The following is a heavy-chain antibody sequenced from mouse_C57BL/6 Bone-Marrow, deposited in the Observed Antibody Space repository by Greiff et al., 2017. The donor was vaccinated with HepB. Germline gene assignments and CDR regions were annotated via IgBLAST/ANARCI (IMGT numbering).Heavy chain of an antibody. D-gene: IGHD1-1*01. CDR3: ARSLTTVVPYAMDY. V-gene: IGHV1-22*01. Sequence: VQLQQSGPELVKPGASVKMSCKASGYTFTDYNMHWVKQSHGKSLEWIGYINPNNGGTSYNQKFKGKATLTVNKSSSTAYMELRSLTSEDSAVYYCARSLTTVVPYAMDYWGQGTSVTVSS. CDR2: INPNNGGT. J-gene: IGHJ4*01. CDR1: GYTFTDYN.